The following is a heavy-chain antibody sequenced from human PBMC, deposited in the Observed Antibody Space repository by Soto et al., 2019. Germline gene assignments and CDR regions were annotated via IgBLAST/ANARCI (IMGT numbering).Heavy chain of an antibody. V-gene: IGHV3-23*01. J-gene: IGHJ5*02. CDR3: AKDQSANYDYVWGSYRPQNNWFDP. CDR2: ISGSGGST. Sequence: GGSLRLSCAASGFTFSSHWMHWVRQAPGQGPVGVSAISGSGGSTYYADSVKGRFTISRDNSKNTLYLQMNSLRAEDTAVYYCAKDQSANYDYVWGSYRPQNNWFDPRGQGTLVT. D-gene: IGHD3-16*02. CDR1: GFTFSSHW.